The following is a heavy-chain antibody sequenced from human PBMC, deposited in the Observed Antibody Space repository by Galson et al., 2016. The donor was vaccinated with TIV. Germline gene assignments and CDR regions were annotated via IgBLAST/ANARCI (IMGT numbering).Heavy chain of an antibody. V-gene: IGHV1-8*02. CDR1: GYTLTSYH. Sequence: SVKVSCKASGYTLTSYHINWVRQATGQGLEWMGWINPDSGNTGYVQKFQGRVTMTRNISASTVYMELSSLRSEDTAVYYCSRSWSVVATNSVDPWGQGTLVIVSS. CDR2: INPDSGNT. D-gene: IGHD2-2*01. CDR3: SRSWSVVATNSVDP. J-gene: IGHJ5*02.